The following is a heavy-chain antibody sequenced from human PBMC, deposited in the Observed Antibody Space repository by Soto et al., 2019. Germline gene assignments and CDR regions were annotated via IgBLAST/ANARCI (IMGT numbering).Heavy chain of an antibody. V-gene: IGHV4-31*03. CDR1: GGSISSGGYY. D-gene: IGHD5-12*01. Sequence: SETLSLTCTVSGGSISSGGYYWSWIRQHPGKGLEWIGYIYYSGSTYYNPSLKSRVTISVDTSKNQFSLKLSSVTAADTAVYYCARVITTRGYSGYDSGPLAFDIWGQGKMVT. CDR2: IYYSGST. CDR3: ARVITTRGYSGYDSGPLAFDI. J-gene: IGHJ3*02.